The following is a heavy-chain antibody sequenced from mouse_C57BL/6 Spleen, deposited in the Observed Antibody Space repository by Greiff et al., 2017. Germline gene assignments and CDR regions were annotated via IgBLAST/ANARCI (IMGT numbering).Heavy chain of an antibody. J-gene: IGHJ2*01. D-gene: IGHD1-1*02. Sequence: QVQLQQPGAELVKPGASVKLSCKASGYTFTSYWMQWVKQRPGQGLEWIGEIDPSDSSTNYNQKFKGKATLTVDTSSSTAYMQLSSLTSEDSAVYYCARRGYYFDYWGKGTTLTVSS. CDR2: IDPSDSST. V-gene: IGHV1-50*01. CDR3: ARRGYYFDY. CDR1: GYTFTSYW.